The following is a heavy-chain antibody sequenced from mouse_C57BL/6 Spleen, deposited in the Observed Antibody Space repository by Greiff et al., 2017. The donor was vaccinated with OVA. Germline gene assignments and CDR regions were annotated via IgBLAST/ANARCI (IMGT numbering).Heavy chain of an antibody. CDR2: IYPRSGNT. J-gene: IGHJ2*01. CDR1: GYTFTSYG. V-gene: IGHV1-81*01. Sequence: VKVVESGAELARPGASVKLSCKASGYTFTSYGISWVKQRTGQGLEWIGEIYPRSGNTYYNEKFKGKATLTADKSSSTAYMELRSLTSEDSAVYFCARSLRTKDFDYWGQGTTLTVSS. CDR3: ARSLRTKDFDY. D-gene: IGHD1-3*01.